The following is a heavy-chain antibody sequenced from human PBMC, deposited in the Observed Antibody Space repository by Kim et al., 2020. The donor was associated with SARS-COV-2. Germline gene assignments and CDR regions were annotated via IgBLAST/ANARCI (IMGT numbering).Heavy chain of an antibody. CDR3: ASPIAVAGTGY. CDR2: IYYSGST. D-gene: IGHD6-19*01. Sequence: SETLSLTCTVSGGSISSSSYYWGWIRQPPGKGLEWIGSIYYSGSTYYNPSLKSRVTISVDTSKNQFSLKLSSVTAADTAVYYCASPIAVAGTGYWGQGTLVTVSS. V-gene: IGHV4-39*01. J-gene: IGHJ4*02. CDR1: GGSISSSSYY.